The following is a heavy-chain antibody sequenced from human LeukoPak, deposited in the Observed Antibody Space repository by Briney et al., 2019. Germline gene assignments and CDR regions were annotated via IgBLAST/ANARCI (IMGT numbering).Heavy chain of an antibody. CDR1: GLSLSTSGVG. V-gene: IGHV2-5*01. D-gene: IGHD6-6*01. Sequence: SGPTLVKTTQTLTLTCTFSGLSLSTSGVGVGWIRKPPEKVLEWLALIYWNEDKRYSPSLKSRLTITKDTSKNQVVLTMTNMDPVDTATYYCAHSKLVEDAFDIWGQGTMATVSS. CDR2: IYWNEDK. CDR3: AHSKLVEDAFDI. J-gene: IGHJ3*02.